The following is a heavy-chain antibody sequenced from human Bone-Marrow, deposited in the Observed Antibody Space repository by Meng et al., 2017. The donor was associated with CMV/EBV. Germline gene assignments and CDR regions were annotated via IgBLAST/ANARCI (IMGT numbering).Heavy chain of an antibody. Sequence: GGPLRLSCAASGFTFSGYGMHWVRQGPGKGLEWVAFIRYDGSNEYYADSVKGRFTISRENSKNTLYLQMNSLRPEDTAVYYCAKDPGRVGAPVVDYWGQGTLVTVSS. CDR2: IRYDGSNE. V-gene: IGHV3-30*02. CDR3: AKDPGRVGAPVVDY. J-gene: IGHJ4*02. D-gene: IGHD2-21*01. CDR1: GFTFSGYG.